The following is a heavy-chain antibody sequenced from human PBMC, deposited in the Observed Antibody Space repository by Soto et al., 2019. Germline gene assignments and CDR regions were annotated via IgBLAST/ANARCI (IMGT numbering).Heavy chain of an antibody. V-gene: IGHV4-59*08. CDR1: GGSISSYY. D-gene: IGHD2-2*01. CDR2: IYYSGST. Sequence: QVQLQESGPGLVKPSETLSLTCTVSGGSISSYYWSWIRQPPGKGLEWIGYIYYSGSTNYNPSLKSRVTISXXTXKXXFSLKLSSVTAADTAVYYCARLICSSTSCYDAFDIWGQGTMVTVSS. J-gene: IGHJ3*02. CDR3: ARLICSSTSCYDAFDI.